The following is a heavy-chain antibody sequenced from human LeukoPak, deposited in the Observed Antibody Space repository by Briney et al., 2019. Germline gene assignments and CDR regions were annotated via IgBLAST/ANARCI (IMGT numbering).Heavy chain of an antibody. CDR1: GGSISSGGYY. V-gene: IGHV4-31*03. CDR3: ARSYGSGSYYNRNAFDI. D-gene: IGHD3-10*01. CDR2: IYYSGST. Sequence: PSETLSLTCTVSGGSISSGGYYWSWIRQHPGKGLEWIGYIYYSGSTYYNPSLKSRFTMSVDTSKNQFSLKLSSVTAADTAVYYCARSYGSGSYYNRNAFDIWGQGTMVTVSS. J-gene: IGHJ3*02.